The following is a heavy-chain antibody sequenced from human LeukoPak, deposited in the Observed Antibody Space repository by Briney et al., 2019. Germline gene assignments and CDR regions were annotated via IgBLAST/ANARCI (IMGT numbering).Heavy chain of an antibody. CDR1: GFTFSSYG. CDR3: ARAKPKNMVRGLIMRRESRYYFDY. D-gene: IGHD3-10*01. J-gene: IGHJ4*02. Sequence: GGSLRLSCAASGFTFSSYGMHWVRQAPGKGLEWVSVIYSGGSTYYADSVKGRFTISRDNSKSTLYIQMNSLRAEDTAVYYCARAKPKNMVRGLIMRRESRYYFDYWGQGTLVTVSS. CDR2: IYSGGST. V-gene: IGHV3-53*01.